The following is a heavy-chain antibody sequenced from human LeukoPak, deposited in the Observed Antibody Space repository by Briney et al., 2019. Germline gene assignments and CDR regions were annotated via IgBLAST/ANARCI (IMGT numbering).Heavy chain of an antibody. V-gene: IGHV4-61*02. J-gene: IGHJ4*02. CDR2: IYTSGST. CDR1: GGSISSGSYY. CDR3: ARGYDFWSE. D-gene: IGHD3-3*01. Sequence: SETLSLTCTVSGGSISSGSYYWSWIRQPAGKGLEWIGRIYTSGSTNYNPSLKSRVTISVDTSKNQFSLKLSSVTAADTAVYYCARGYDFWSEWGQGTLVTVSS.